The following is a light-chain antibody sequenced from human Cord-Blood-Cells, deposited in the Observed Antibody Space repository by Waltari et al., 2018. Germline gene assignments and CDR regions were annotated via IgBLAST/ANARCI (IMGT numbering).Light chain of an antibody. CDR2: EVS. J-gene: IGLJ1*01. V-gene: IGLV2-23*02. CDR3: CSYAGSSTYV. CDR1: RTEFGSSNL. Sequence: QSDLTQPASVSGSPGQSITIPRTGTRTEFGSSNLVPWFQPHPVKAPTLMIYEVSKRPAGVSKRFSGSKSGNTASLTISGLQAEDEADYYCCSYAGSSTYVFGTGTKVTVL.